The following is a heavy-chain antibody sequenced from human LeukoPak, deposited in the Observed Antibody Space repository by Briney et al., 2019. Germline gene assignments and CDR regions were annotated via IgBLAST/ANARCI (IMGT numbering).Heavy chain of an antibody. CDR1: GFTFSSYS. Sequence: GGSLRLSCAASGFTFSSYSMNWVRQAPGKGLEWVSSISSSSSYIYYADSVKGRFTISRDNAKNLLYLQMNSLRAEDTAVYYCARVMRYSYYFDYWGQGTLVTVSS. CDR3: ARVMRYSYYFDY. CDR2: ISSSSSYI. D-gene: IGHD1-1*01. V-gene: IGHV3-21*01. J-gene: IGHJ4*02.